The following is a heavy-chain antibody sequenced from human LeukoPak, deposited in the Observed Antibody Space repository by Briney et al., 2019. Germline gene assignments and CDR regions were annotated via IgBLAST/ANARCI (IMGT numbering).Heavy chain of an antibody. D-gene: IGHD6-19*01. CDR3: ARFFVAGTLDDAFDI. J-gene: IGHJ3*02. CDR2: INPNSGGT. V-gene: IGHV1-2*02. Sequence: GASVKVSCKASGYTFTGYYMHWVRQAPGQGLEWMGWINPNSGGTNYAQKFQGRVTMTRDTSISTAYMELSRLRSDDTAVYYCARFFVAGTLDDAFDIWGQGTMVTVSS. CDR1: GYTFTGYY.